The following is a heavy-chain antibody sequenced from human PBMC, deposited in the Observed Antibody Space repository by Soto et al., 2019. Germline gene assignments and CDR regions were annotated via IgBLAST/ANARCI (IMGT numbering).Heavy chain of an antibody. CDR2: IYYSGST. CDR1: GGSISSSSYY. J-gene: IGHJ4*02. V-gene: IGHV4-39*01. CDR3: ARLTATVGYYFDY. D-gene: IGHD4-4*01. Sequence: SETLSLTCTVSGGSISSSSYYWGWIRQPPGKGLEWIGSIYYSGSTYYNPSLKSRVTISVDTSKNQFSLKLSSVTAADTAVYYCARLTATVGYYFDYWGQGTLVTVSS.